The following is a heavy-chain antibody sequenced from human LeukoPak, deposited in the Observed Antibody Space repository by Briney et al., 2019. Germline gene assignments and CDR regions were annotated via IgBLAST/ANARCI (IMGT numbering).Heavy chain of an antibody. V-gene: IGHV3-33*01. CDR2: IWYDGSNK. Sequence: PGRSLRLSCAASGFTFSSYGMHWVRQAPGKGLEWVAVIWYDGSNKYYADSVKGRFTISRDNSKNTLYLQMNSLRAEDTAVYYCARWRAAAGPFFDYWGQGTLVTVSS. CDR1: GFTFSSYG. CDR3: ARWRAAAGPFFDY. D-gene: IGHD6-13*01. J-gene: IGHJ4*02.